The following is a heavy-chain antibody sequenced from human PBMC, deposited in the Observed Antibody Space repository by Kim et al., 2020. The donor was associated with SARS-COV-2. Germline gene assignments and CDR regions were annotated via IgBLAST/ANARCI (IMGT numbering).Heavy chain of an antibody. V-gene: IGHV1-8*01. Sequence: ASVKVSCKASGYTFTSYDINWVRQATGQGLEWMGWMNPNSGNTGYAQKFQGRVTMTRNTSISTAYMELSSLRSEDTAVYYCATYSSSWYRLMGGMDVWGQGTTVTVSS. CDR3: ATYSSSWYRLMGGMDV. CDR1: GYTFTSYD. D-gene: IGHD6-13*01. CDR2: MNPNSGNT. J-gene: IGHJ6*02.